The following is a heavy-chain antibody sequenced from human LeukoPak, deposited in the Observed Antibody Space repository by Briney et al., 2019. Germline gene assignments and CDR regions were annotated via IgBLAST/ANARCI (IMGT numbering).Heavy chain of an antibody. V-gene: IGHV3-23*01. Sequence: GGSLRLSCAASGFTFSSYAMSGVRQAPGKGLEWVSAISGSGGSTYYADSVKGRFTISRDNSKNTLYLQMNSLRAEDTAVYYCAKRDGVVVVVVATQFFDYWGQGTLVTVSS. CDR2: ISGSGGST. CDR1: GFTFSSYA. D-gene: IGHD2-15*01. J-gene: IGHJ4*02. CDR3: AKRDGVVVVVVATQFFDY.